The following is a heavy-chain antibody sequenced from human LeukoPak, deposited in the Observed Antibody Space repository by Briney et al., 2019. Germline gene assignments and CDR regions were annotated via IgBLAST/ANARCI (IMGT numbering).Heavy chain of an antibody. CDR1: GFTFSSYW. J-gene: IGHJ6*02. Sequence: GGSLRLSCAASGFTFSSYWMHWVRQAPGKGLVRVSHINKDWSSTSYADSVKGRFTISRDNAKSTLYLQMNSLRAEDTAVYYCVTGRGSSQLYYYYYGMDVWGQGTTVTVSS. CDR3: VTGRGSSQLYYYYYGMDV. D-gene: IGHD6-6*01. V-gene: IGHV3-74*01. CDR2: INKDWSST.